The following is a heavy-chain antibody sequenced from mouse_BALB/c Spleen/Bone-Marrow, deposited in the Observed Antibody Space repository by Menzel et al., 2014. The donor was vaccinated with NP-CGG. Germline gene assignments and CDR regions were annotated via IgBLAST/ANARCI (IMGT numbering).Heavy chain of an antibody. D-gene: IGHD2-4*01. CDR2: IFPGDGST. J-gene: IGHJ3*01. Sequence: VQLQQSGAELVKPGASVKLSCKASGYTFTSYDINLVRQRPEQGLEWIGWIFPGDGSTKYNEKFKGKATLTTDKSSSTAYMQLSRLTSEDSAVYFCARRVYYDYDGGAWFAYWGQGALVTVSA. V-gene: IGHV1-85*01. CDR1: GYTFTSYD. CDR3: ARRVYYDYDGGAWFAY.